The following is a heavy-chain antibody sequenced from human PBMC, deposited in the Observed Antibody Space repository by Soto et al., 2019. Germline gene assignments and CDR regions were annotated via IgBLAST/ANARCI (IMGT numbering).Heavy chain of an antibody. D-gene: IGHD1-26*01. CDR2: ISGSGDST. V-gene: IGHV3-23*01. J-gene: IGHJ4*02. Sequence: EVQLLESGGGLVQPGGYLRLSCAASGFTFSSYAMRWVRQAPVKGLEWVSAISGSGDSTYYADSVKGRFTISRDNSKTTLYMQMNSLRAEDTAVYYCARRGSGSYYDYWGQGTLVTVSS. CDR1: GFTFSSYA. CDR3: ARRGSGSYYDY.